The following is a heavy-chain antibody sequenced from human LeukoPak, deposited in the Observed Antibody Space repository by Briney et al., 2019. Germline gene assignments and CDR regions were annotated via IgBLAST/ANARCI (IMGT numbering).Heavy chain of an antibody. D-gene: IGHD5-18*01. CDR3: ARKEMVTERGAFDI. J-gene: IGHJ3*02. V-gene: IGHV4-38-2*02. Sequence: SETLSLTCTVSGYSISSGYYWGWIRQPPGKGLEWIGSIYHSGSTYYNPSLKSRVTISVDTSKNQFSLQLNSVTPEDTAVYYCARKEMVTERGAFDIWGQGTMVTVSS. CDR1: GYSISSGYY. CDR2: IYHSGST.